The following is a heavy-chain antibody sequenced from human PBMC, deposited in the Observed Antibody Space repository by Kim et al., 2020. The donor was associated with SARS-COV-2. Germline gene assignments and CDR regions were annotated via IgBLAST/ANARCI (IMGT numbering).Heavy chain of an antibody. CDR3: ARGEGDYGSPWWFDL. Sequence: SETLSLTCGVSGWSFSGSYWSWVRQPPGKGLEWIGEINHSGSTHYYPSFKNRLTISVEQSKNQFSLKLNTVTAADATVYYCARGEGDYGSPWWFDLWGRG. CDR2: INHSGST. V-gene: IGHV4-34*01. CDR1: GWSFSGSY. D-gene: IGHD4-17*01. J-gene: IGHJ2*01.